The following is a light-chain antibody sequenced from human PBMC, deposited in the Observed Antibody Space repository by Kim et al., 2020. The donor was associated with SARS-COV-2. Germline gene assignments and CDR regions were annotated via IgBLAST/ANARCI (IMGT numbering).Light chain of an antibody. V-gene: IGKV1-5*03. CDR2: TTS. Sequence: ASVGDRVTITCRASQSVSDWLAWYQQKPGKPPKLLISTTSTLESGFPSRFSGSGSGTEFTLTISSLQPDDFATYYCQQYNTYSLTFGGGTKVDIK. CDR1: QSVSDW. J-gene: IGKJ4*01. CDR3: QQYNTYSLT.